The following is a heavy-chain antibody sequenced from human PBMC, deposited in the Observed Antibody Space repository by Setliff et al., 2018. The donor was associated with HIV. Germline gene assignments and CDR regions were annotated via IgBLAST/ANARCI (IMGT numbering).Heavy chain of an antibody. V-gene: IGHV4-38-2*01. CDR1: GYSISSGHY. D-gene: IGHD5-12*01. J-gene: IGHJ6*03. CDR2: IYHSGTT. CDR3: ARHGAYEAYYDYMDV. Sequence: PSETLSLTCAVSGYSISSGHYWGWIRQPPGKGQEWIGSIYHSGTTYDNPSLKSRVTISVDTSKNQFSLKLSPVTAADTAVYYCARHGAYEAYYDYMDVWGKGTMVTVSS.